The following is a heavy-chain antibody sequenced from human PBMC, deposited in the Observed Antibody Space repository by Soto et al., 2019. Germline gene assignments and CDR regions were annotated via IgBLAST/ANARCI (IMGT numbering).Heavy chain of an antibody. V-gene: IGHV3-11*06. D-gene: IGHD1-1*01. Sequence: GGSLRLSCAASGFTFSDYYMSWIRQAPGKGLEWVSYISSSSSYTNYADYVKGRFTISRDNAKNSLYLQMNSLRAEDTAVYYCARSPDGSVLTTYYYYGMDVWGQGTTVTVSS. J-gene: IGHJ6*02. CDR3: ARSPDGSVLTTYYYYGMDV. CDR2: ISSSSSYT. CDR1: GFTFSDYY.